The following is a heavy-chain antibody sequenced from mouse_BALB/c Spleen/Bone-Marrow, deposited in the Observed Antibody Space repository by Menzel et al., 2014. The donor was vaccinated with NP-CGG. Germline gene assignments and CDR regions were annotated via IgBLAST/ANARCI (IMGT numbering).Heavy chain of an antibody. D-gene: IGHD2-3*01. V-gene: IGHV1-14*01. CDR2: ISPYNDGT. Sequence: LVESGPELVKPGASVKMSCKASGYTFTSYIMHWVKQKPGQGLEWIGYISPYNDGTKYNEKFKGKATLTSDKSSSTAYMELSSLTSEDSAVYYCARRWLPYAMDYWGQGTSVTVSS. J-gene: IGHJ4*01. CDR1: GYTFTSYI. CDR3: ARRWLPYAMDY.